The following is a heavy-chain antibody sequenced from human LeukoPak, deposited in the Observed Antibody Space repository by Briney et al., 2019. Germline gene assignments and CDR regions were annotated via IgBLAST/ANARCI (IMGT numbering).Heavy chain of an antibody. J-gene: IGHJ4*02. V-gene: IGHV4-30-4*01. Sequence: SETLSLTCTVSGGSFSSGDYYWSWIRQPPGRGLEWVGYIYYSGSTYYNPSLKSRVTISVDTSKNQFSLKLSSVTAADTAVYYCASSYDYGGNYSGTGFDYWGQGTLVTVPS. CDR3: ASSYDYGGNYSGTGFDY. CDR1: GGSFSSGDYY. D-gene: IGHD4-23*01. CDR2: IYYSGST.